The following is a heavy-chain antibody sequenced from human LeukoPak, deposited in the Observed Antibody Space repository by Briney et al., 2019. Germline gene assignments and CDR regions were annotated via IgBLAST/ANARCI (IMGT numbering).Heavy chain of an antibody. CDR3: ARASVIVVVPAANQVHYYYGMDV. V-gene: IGHV1-8*01. J-gene: IGHJ6*02. CDR2: MNPNSGNT. CDR1: GYTFTSYD. Sequence: ASVKVSCKASGYTFTSYDINWVRQATGQGLEWMGWMNPNSGNTGYAQKFQGRVTMTRNTSISTACMELSSLRSEDTAVYYCARASVIVVVPAANQVHYYYGMDVWGQGTTVTVSS. D-gene: IGHD2-2*01.